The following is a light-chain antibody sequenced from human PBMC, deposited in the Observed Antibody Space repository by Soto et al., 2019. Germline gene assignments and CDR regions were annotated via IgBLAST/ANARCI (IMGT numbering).Light chain of an antibody. CDR1: ESISSSY. CDR2: STS. Sequence: EIVLTQSPGALSLSPGEGATLRCSASESISSSYLAWYQQRRGQAPSLLIYSTSTRAAGISPRFSGSGAGRDFTLTISSLEPEDSAIYYCQQYGASPPATFGGGTRVEI. J-gene: IGKJ4*01. V-gene: IGKV3-20*01. CDR3: QQYGASPPAT.